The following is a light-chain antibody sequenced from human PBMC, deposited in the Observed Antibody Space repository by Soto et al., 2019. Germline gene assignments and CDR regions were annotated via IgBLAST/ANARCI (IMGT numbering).Light chain of an antibody. CDR1: QSISSW. Sequence: DLQMTPSPSTPSASVGDRVTIPCRASQSISSWLAWYQQKPGKAPKLLIYDASSLESGVPSRFSGSGSGTEFTLTITSLQPDDFATYYCQQYNSYPWTFGQGTKVDI. V-gene: IGKV1-5*01. CDR2: DAS. CDR3: QQYNSYPWT. J-gene: IGKJ1*01.